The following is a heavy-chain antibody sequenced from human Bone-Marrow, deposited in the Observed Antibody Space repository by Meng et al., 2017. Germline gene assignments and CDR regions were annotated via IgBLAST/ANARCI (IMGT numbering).Heavy chain of an antibody. V-gene: IGHV5-51*01. Sequence: GGSLRLSCKGSGYSFTSYWIGWVRQMPGKGLEWMGIIYPGDSDTRYSPSFQGQVTISADKSISTAYLQWSSLKASDTAMYYCARQSYYDSSGYYYLFWGQGTLVNVSS. J-gene: IGHJ4*02. CDR3: ARQSYYDSSGYYYLF. CDR2: IYPGDSDT. CDR1: GYSFTSYW. D-gene: IGHD3-22*01.